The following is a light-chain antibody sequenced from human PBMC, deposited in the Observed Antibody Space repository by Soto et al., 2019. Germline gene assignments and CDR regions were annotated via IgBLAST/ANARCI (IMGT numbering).Light chain of an antibody. CDR1: QSISRY. CDR2: GAS. V-gene: IGKV3-20*01. Sequence: IVLTQSPGTLSLSPGERTTLSCRASQSISRYLAWYQQKPGQGPRLLIYGASSRATGTPDRFSGSGSGTDFTLTINRLEPEDFAVYCCQQYGSSPRTFGQGTKVDIK. CDR3: QQYGSSPRT. J-gene: IGKJ1*01.